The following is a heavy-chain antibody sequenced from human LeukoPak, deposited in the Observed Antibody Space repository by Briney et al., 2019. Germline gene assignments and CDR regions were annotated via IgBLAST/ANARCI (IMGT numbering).Heavy chain of an antibody. J-gene: IGHJ4*02. CDR2: IKQDGSER. V-gene: IGHV3-7*01. D-gene: IGHD3-10*01. CDR3: ARGLWSGTY. Sequence: GGSLKLSCVASGFTFRDYWMTWFRQAQGKGLEWVANIKQDGSERFCVDSVKGRFTISRDNAENSLYLHMNSLRAEDTAVYYCARGLWSGTYWGQGSLVTVSS. CDR1: GFTFRDYW.